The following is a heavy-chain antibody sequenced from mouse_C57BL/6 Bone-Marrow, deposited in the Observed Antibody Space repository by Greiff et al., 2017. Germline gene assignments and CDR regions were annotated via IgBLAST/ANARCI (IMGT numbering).Heavy chain of an antibody. CDR2: IRLKSDNYAT. V-gene: IGHV6-3*01. CDR3: PPLWSFYAMDH. Sequence: EVMLVESGGGLVQPGVSMKLSCVASGFTFSNYWMNWVRQSPEKGLEWVAQIRLKSDNYATHYAESVKGRFTISRDDSKSSVYLQMNNLRAEDTGIYYCPPLWSFYAMDHWGQGTSVTVSS. D-gene: IGHD1-1*02. CDR1: GFTFSNYW. J-gene: IGHJ4*01.